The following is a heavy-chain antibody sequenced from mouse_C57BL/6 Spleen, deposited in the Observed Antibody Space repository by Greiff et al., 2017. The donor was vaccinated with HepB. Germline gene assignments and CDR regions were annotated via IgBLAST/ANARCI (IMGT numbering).Heavy chain of an antibody. V-gene: IGHV1-82*01. CDR2: IYPGDGDT. CDR3: ARDYYGNLNYAMDY. CDR1: GYAFSSSW. J-gene: IGHJ4*01. Sequence: VKLMESGPELVKPGASVKISCKASGYAFSSSWMNWVKQRPGKGLEWIGRIYPGDGDTNYNGKFKGKATLTADKSSSTAYMQLSSLTSEDSAVYFCARDYYGNLNYAMDYWGQGTSVTVSS. D-gene: IGHD2-1*01.